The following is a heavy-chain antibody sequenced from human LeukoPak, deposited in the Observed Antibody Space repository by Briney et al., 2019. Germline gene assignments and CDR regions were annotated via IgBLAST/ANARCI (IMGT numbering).Heavy chain of an antibody. CDR3: ATANVRYDFWSGSYFGY. V-gene: IGHV4-59*11. J-gene: IGHJ4*02. D-gene: IGHD3-3*01. CDR1: GGSIRSHY. Sequence: ASETLSLTCTVSGGSIRSHYLSWIRQPPGKGLEWIGYIYYSGSTNYNPPLKSRVTISVDTSKNQFSLKVSSVTAADTALYYCATANVRYDFWSGSYFGYWGQGTLVTVSS. CDR2: IYYSGST.